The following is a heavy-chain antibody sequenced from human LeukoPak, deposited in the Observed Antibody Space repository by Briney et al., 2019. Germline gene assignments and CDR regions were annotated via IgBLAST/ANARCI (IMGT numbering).Heavy chain of an antibody. CDR1: GGSISSGGYS. CDR2: IYHSGGT. CDR3: ARATHDNGWYDY. D-gene: IGHD6-19*01. V-gene: IGHV4-30-2*01. J-gene: IGHJ4*02. Sequence: PSQTLSLTCAVSGGSISSGGYSWSWIRQPPGKGLEWIGYIYHSGGTYYNPSLKSRVTISVDRSKNQFSLKLSSVTAADTAVYYCARATHDNGWYDYWGQGTLVTVSS.